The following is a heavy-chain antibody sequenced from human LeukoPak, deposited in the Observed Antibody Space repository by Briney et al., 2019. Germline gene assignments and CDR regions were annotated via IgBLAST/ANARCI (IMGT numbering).Heavy chain of an antibody. Sequence: SETLSLTCTVSGGSISSYYWSWIRQPAGKGLEWIGRIYTSGSTNYNPSLKSRVTMSVDTSKNQFSLKLSSVTAADTAVYYCARDLGYSYGYYYYYTDVWGKGTTVTVSS. D-gene: IGHD5-18*01. CDR1: GGSISSYY. CDR3: ARDLGYSYGYYYYYTDV. CDR2: IYTSGST. V-gene: IGHV4-4*07. J-gene: IGHJ6*03.